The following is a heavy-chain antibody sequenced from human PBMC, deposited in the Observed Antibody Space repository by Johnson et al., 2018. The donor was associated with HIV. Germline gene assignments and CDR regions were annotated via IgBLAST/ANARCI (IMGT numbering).Heavy chain of an antibody. CDR2: IWYDGSDK. J-gene: IGHJ3*02. CDR1: GFTFSTYG. V-gene: IGHV3-33*03. CDR3: AKVLVRYSGSAGGAFHM. D-gene: IGHD1-26*01. Sequence: QMLLVESGGGVVQPGRSLRLSCTASGFTFSTYGMHWVRQAPGKGLEWVALIWYDGSDKYYADSVKGRFTISRDNSKNMLYLQMNSLRAEDTAVYYCAKVLVRYSGSAGGAFHMWGQGTMVTVSS.